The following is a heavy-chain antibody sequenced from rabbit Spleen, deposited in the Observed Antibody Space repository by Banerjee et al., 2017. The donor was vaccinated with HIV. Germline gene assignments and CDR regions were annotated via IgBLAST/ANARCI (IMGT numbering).Heavy chain of an antibody. Sequence: QSLEESGGGLVKPGGTPTLTCTVSGFSFSSNWICWVRQAPGKGLEWIACIDTNDGDTDYASWVNGRFTISSDNAQSTVDLKMTSLTAADTATYFCARAIVPWLGLTRLDLWGPGTLVTVS. CDR2: IDTNDGDT. D-gene: IGHD4-1*01. CDR3: ARAIVPWLGLTRLDL. CDR1: GFSFSSNW. J-gene: IGHJ3*01. V-gene: IGHV1S43*01.